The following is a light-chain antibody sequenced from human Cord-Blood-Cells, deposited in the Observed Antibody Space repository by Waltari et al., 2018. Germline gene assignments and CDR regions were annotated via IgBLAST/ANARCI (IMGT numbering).Light chain of an antibody. V-gene: IGLV2-14*01. CDR1: SSDVGGYHY. CDR3: SSYTSSSTLVV. J-gene: IGLJ2*01. CDR2: DVS. Sequence: QSALTHPASVSGSPQQSITISCTATSSDVGGYHYVSCYQQHPGNAPKLTIYDVSNRPSGVSNRFSGAKSGNTASLTISGLQAEDEADYYCSSYTSSSTLVVFGGGTKLTVL.